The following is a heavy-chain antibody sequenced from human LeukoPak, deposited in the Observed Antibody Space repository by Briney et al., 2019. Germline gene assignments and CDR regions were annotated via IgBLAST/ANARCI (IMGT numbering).Heavy chain of an antibody. CDR1: GYSFTSYW. D-gene: IGHD3-22*01. CDR3: ARRAYYYDSSGYYPDY. CDR2: IYPGDSDT. V-gene: IGHV5-51*01. J-gene: IGHJ4*02. Sequence: GESLKISCKGSGYSFTSYWIGWVRQMPGKGLEWMGIIYPGDSDTRYSPSFQGQVTISADKSISTAYLQWSSLKASDTAMYYCARRAYYYDSSGYYPDYWGQGTPVTVSS.